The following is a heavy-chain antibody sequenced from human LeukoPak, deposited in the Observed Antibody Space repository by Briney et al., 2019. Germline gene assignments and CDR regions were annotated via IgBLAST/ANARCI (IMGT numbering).Heavy chain of an antibody. CDR1: GGTFSSYA. V-gene: IGHV1-69*13. CDR2: IIPIFGTA. CDR3: ARATTRGAYSSSFDY. D-gene: IGHD4-11*01. Sequence: ASVKVSCKASGGTFSSYAISWVRQAPGQGLEWMGGIIPIFGTANYAQKFQGRVTITADESPSTAYMELSSLRSEDTAVYYCARATTRGAYSSSFDYWGQGTLVTVSS. J-gene: IGHJ4*02.